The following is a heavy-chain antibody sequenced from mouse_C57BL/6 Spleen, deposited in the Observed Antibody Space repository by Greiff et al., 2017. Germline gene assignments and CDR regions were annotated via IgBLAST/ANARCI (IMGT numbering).Heavy chain of an antibody. CDR2: FYPGSGSI. V-gene: IGHV1-62-2*01. Sequence: VKLMESGAELVKPGASVKLSCKASGYTFTEYTIHWVKQRSGQGLEWIGWFYPGSGSIKYNEKFKDKATLTADKSSSTVYMELSRLTSEDSAVYFCARHEDDGYSLYAMDYWGQGTSVTVSS. CDR3: ARHEDDGYSLYAMDY. CDR1: GYTFTEYT. J-gene: IGHJ4*01. D-gene: IGHD2-3*01.